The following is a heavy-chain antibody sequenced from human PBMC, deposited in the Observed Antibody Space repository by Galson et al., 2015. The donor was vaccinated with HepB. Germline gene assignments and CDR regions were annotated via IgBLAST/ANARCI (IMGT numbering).Heavy chain of an antibody. CDR1: GFTFSSYA. V-gene: IGHV3-30*04. Sequence: SLRLSCAASGFTFSSYAMHWVRQAPGKGLEWVAVISYDGSNKYYADSVKGRFTISRDNSKNTLYLQMNSLRAEDTAVYYCARVVMGLYPTDYYYYMDVWGKGTTVTVSS. D-gene: IGHD2-21*01. CDR2: ISYDGSNK. CDR3: ARVVMGLYPTDYYYYMDV. J-gene: IGHJ6*03.